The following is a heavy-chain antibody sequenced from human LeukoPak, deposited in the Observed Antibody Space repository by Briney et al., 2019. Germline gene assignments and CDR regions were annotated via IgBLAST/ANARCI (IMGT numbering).Heavy chain of an antibody. D-gene: IGHD6-13*01. CDR1: GYSFSSYW. V-gene: IGHV5-51*01. CDR3: ARQSGGGSSSWSPFNY. J-gene: IGHJ4*02. Sequence: GESLKISCKGSGYSFSSYWIGWVRQMPGKGLEWMGIIYPGDSDTRYSPSFQGQVTISADKSISTAYLQWSSLKASDTAMYYCARQSGGGSSSWSPFNYWGQGTLVTVSS. CDR2: IYPGDSDT.